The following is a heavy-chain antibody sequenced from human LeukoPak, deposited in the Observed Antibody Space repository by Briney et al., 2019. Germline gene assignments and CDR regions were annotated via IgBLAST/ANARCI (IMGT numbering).Heavy chain of an antibody. D-gene: IGHD6-13*01. Sequence: PTGGSLRLSCAASGFTVSNNYMTWIRQAPGKGLEWVSVIYSGGSTYYADSVKGRFTISRHNSKNTLYLQMNSLRAEDTAVYYCARGNEAAGFPFDIWGQGTMVTVSS. CDR2: IYSGGST. J-gene: IGHJ3*02. V-gene: IGHV3-53*01. CDR3: ARGNEAAGFPFDI. CDR1: GFTVSNNY.